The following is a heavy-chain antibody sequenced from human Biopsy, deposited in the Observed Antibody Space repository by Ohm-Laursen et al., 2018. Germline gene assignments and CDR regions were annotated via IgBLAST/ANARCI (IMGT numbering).Heavy chain of an antibody. V-gene: IGHV4-59*01. J-gene: IGHJ2*01. Sequence: TLSLTCTVSGDSISSYYWSWIRQPPGKGLEWIGYAYYTGSTDYNPSLQSRVTISVDTSKNHFPLRLRSVTPADTAIYYCARDRGYYSDRTVPGYFDLWGRGTLVTVSS. CDR2: AYYTGST. D-gene: IGHD3-22*01. CDR3: ARDRGYYSDRTVPGYFDL. CDR1: GDSISSYY.